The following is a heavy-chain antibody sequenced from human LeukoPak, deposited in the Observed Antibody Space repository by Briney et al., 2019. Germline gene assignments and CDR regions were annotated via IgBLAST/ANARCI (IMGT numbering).Heavy chain of an antibody. J-gene: IGHJ4*02. CDR2: ISAYNGNT. V-gene: IGHV1-18*01. Sequence: ASVKVSCKASGYTFTSYGISWVRQAPGQGLEWMGWISAYNGNTNYAQKLQGRVTMTTDTSTSTAYMELRSLRSDDTAVYYYARVSVGATMLAYFDYWGQGTLVTVSS. CDR3: ARVSVGATMLAYFDY. D-gene: IGHD1-26*01. CDR1: GYTFTSYG.